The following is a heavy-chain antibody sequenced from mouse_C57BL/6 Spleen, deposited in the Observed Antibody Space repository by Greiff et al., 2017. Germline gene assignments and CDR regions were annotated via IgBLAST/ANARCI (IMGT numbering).Heavy chain of an antibody. CDR1: GFTFSDYY. D-gene: IGHD4-1*01. Sequence: EVMLVESEGGLVQPGSSMKLSCTASGFTFSDYYMAWVRQVPEKGLEWVANINYDGSSTYYLDSLKSRFIISRDNAKNILYLQMSSLKSEDTATYYCARELGRDYFDYWGQGTTLTVSS. V-gene: IGHV5-16*01. CDR2: INYDGSST. J-gene: IGHJ2*01. CDR3: ARELGRDYFDY.